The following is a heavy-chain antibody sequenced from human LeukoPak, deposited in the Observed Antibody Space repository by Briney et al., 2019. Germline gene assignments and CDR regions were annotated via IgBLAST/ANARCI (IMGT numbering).Heavy chain of an antibody. D-gene: IGHD6-13*01. Sequence: PGGSLRLSCVASGFTFSSYWMSWVRQAPGKGPEWVANIKQDGSDKYYVDSVKGRFTISRDNAKNSLYLQMNSLRAEDTAVYYCASGQKLGFWGQGTLVTVSS. J-gene: IGHJ4*02. CDR1: GFTFSSYW. CDR3: ASGQKLGF. V-gene: IGHV3-7*01. CDR2: IKQDGSDK.